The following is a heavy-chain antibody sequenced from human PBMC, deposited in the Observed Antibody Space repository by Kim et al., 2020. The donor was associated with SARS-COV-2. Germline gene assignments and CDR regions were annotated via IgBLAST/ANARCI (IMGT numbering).Heavy chain of an antibody. Sequence: SETLSLTCAVYGGSFSGYYWNWIRQPPGKGLEWIGEINHSGSTNYNPSLKSRVTISVDTSKNQFSLNLSSVTAADAAVYYCVRGRYSSSWYGARWWFDSWGQGTLVTVSA. CDR3: VRGRYSSSWYGARWWFDS. CDR1: GGSFSGYY. V-gene: IGHV4-34*01. J-gene: IGHJ5*01. D-gene: IGHD6-13*01. CDR2: INHSGST.